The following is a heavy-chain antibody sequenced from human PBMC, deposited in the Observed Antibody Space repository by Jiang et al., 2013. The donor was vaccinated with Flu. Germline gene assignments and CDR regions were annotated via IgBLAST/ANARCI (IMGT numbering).Heavy chain of an antibody. J-gene: IGHJ2*01. V-gene: IGHV4-59*01. CDR1: GGSISSYY. CDR3: ARDYIPYGDDEFRYFDL. Sequence: VQLVESGPGLVKPSETLSLTCTVSGGSISSYYWSWIRQPPGKGLEWIGYIYYSGSTNYNPSLKSRVTISVDTSKNQFSLKLSSVTAADTAVYYCARDYIPYGDDEFRYFDL. D-gene: IGHD4-17*01. CDR2: IYYSGST.